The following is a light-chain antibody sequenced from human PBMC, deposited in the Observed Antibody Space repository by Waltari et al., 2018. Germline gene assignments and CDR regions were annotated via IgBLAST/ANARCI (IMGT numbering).Light chain of an antibody. J-gene: IGKJ3*01. V-gene: IGKV3-20*01. CDR1: QSFGNND. CDR2: GAS. Sequence: EIVLTPSPGPLSMSPGERATLSCRASQSFGNNDLAWYQQKPGQAPRLLMYGASSRATGIPDRFSGSGSGTDFTLTISRLEPEDFAVYFCQYYGDSPFTFGPGTKVDLK. CDR3: QYYGDSPFT.